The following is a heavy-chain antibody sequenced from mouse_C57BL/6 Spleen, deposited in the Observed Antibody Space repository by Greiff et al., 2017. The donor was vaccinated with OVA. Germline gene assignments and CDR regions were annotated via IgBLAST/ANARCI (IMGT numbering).Heavy chain of an antibody. D-gene: IGHD2-1*01. CDR1: GYTFTDYE. Sequence: QVQLQQSGAELVRPGASVTLSCKASGYTFTDYEMHWVKQTPVHGLEWIGAIDPETGGTAYNQKFKGKAILTADKSSSTAYMELRSLTSEDSAVYYCTRGAIYYGYFDVWGTGTTVTVSS. J-gene: IGHJ1*03. V-gene: IGHV1-15*01. CDR3: TRGAIYYGYFDV. CDR2: IDPETGGT.